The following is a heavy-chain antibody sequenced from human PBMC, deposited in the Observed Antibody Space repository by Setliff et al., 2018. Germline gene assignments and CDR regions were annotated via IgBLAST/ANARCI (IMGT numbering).Heavy chain of an antibody. Sequence: PGGSLRLSCEGPGFSFSSYGLHWVRQTPGKGLEWVAVISYDGINKFYGGPVKGRFIVSRDNSKNTVFLQMNDLRVEDTAVYYCVTDPPNSGWSFDCWGQGTPVTVSS. CDR3: VTDPPNSGWSFDC. V-gene: IGHV3-30*03. CDR2: ISYDGINK. J-gene: IGHJ5*01. CDR1: GFSFSSYG. D-gene: IGHD6-19*01.